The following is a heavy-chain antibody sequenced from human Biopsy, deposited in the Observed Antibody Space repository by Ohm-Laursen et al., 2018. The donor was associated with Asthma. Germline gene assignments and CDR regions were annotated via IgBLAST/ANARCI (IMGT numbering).Heavy chain of an antibody. J-gene: IGHJ4*02. CDR2: IYHSGPT. V-gene: IGHV4-4*02. CDR1: GGSIISSSW. D-gene: IGHD2-21*01. CDR3: ARGRSGDWLYYFDY. Sequence: SDTLSLTCTVSGGSIISSSWWSWVRQTPGKGLEWIGEIYHSGPTNYNPSLKSRVTISLDGSKNQFSLKLSSVTAADTAVYYCARGRSGDWLYYFDYWGQGALVTVSS.